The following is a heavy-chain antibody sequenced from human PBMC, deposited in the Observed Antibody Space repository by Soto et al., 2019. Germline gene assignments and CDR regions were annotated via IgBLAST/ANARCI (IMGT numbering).Heavy chain of an antibody. J-gene: IGHJ3*02. D-gene: IGHD4-17*01. CDR3: ARDSSPDYGDYISAFDI. V-gene: IGHV3-30*03. Sequence: GGSLRLSCAASGFTFSSYGMHWVHQAPGKGLEWVAVISYDGSNKFYADSVKGRFTISRDNSKNTLYLQMNSLRAEDTAVYYCARDSSPDYGDYISAFDIWGQGTMVTVSS. CDR1: GFTFSSYG. CDR2: ISYDGSNK.